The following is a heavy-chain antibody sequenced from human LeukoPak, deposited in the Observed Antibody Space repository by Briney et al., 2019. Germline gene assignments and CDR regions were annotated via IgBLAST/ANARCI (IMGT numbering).Heavy chain of an antibody. J-gene: IGHJ4*02. V-gene: IGHV3-33*01. CDR2: TWYDGTNR. D-gene: IGHD1-26*01. CDR3: ARDLPVVGATSGAFDH. CDR1: GFSFRNYG. Sequence: GGSLRLSCAASGFSFRNYGMHWVRQAPGKGPEWVAVTWYDGTNRYYADSVKGRFTTSRDSSKNTLYLEMNSLRTEDTAVYYCARDLPVVGATSGAFDHWGQGALVTVSS.